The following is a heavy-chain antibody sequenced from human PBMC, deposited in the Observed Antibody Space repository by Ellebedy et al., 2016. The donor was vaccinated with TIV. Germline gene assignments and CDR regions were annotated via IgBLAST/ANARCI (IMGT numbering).Heavy chain of an antibody. Sequence: GGSLRLSXAASGFTFSTYWMHWVRQAPGKGLEWVANIKQDGSEKYYVDSVKGRFTISRDNAKNSLYLQLNSLRAEDTAVYYCARSPATGTVDYWGHGTLVTVSS. CDR2: IKQDGSEK. J-gene: IGHJ4*01. CDR1: GFTFSTYW. V-gene: IGHV3-7*01. CDR3: ARSPATGTVDY. D-gene: IGHD1-1*01.